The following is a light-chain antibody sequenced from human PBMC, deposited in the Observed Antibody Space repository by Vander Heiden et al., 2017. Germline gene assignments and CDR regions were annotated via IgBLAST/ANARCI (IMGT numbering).Light chain of an antibody. Sequence: SYVLTQPHSVSVAPGQTATITCGGDRIGTKSVFWYQQKTGQAPVLVIFDDKDRPSGIPERFSGSNSGNTATLTINRVEAGDEADYYCQVSDIRSDVIFGGGTKLTVL. J-gene: IGLJ2*01. CDR1: RIGTKS. CDR2: DDK. V-gene: IGLV3-21*02. CDR3: QVSDIRSDVI.